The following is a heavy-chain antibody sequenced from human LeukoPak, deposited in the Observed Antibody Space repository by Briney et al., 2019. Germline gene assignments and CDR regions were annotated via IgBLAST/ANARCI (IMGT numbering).Heavy chain of an antibody. CDR1: GDSISGYF. D-gene: IGHD3-10*01. CDR3: ARHGSFGSGTHPLGS. J-gene: IGHJ4*02. V-gene: IGHV4-59*08. Sequence: SETLSLTCTVSGDSISGYFWSWFRQPPGMRLEWIANIHSTGRTNHNPSLKSRVTMSVDTSKNQFSLKLTSVAAADTAVYYCARHGSFGSGTHPLGSWGQGILVTVSS. CDR2: IHSTGRT.